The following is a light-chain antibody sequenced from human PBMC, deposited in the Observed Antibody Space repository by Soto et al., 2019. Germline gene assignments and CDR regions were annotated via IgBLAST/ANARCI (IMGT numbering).Light chain of an antibody. V-gene: IGLV1-51*02. CDR3: GTWDTRLSAYV. J-gene: IGLJ1*01. CDR2: ENH. Sequence: QAVVTQPPSVSAAPGQTVTISCSGSSSNIGNNFVSWYQQLPGTAPKLLIYENHKRPSGIPDRFSGSKSDSSATLGITGLQTGDEADYYCGTWDTRLSAYVFGTGTKLTVL. CDR1: SSNIGNNF.